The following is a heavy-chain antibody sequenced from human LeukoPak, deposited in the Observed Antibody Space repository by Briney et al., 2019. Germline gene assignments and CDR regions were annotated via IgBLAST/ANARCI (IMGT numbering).Heavy chain of an antibody. CDR1: DFTFSSFA. Sequence: HPGGSLRLSCAASDFTFSSFALYWVRQAPGKGLEWVAVISFDERNKYYADSVKGRSTISRDNSRNTLYLQLNSLKVEDTAIHYCARDLGAKPSYYYAMDVWGQGTTVTVSS. J-gene: IGHJ6*02. D-gene: IGHD4/OR15-4a*01. V-gene: IGHV3-30*04. CDR3: ARDLGAKPSYYYAMDV. CDR2: ISFDERNK.